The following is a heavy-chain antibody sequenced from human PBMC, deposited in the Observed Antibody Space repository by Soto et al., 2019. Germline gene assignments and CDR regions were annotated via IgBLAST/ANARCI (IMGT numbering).Heavy chain of an antibody. J-gene: IGHJ6*02. CDR3: ARAPLGGWLIGSGTYGYGMDV. V-gene: IGHV3-48*03. CDR1: GFTFSSYE. CDR2: ISSSGTTI. D-gene: IGHD3-10*01. Sequence: EVQLVESGGCLLQPGGSLRLSCAVSGFTFSSYEMNWVRQAPGKGLEWVSYISSSGTTIYYADSVKGRFTISRDNAKNSLFLQMNSLRAEDTAVYYCARAPLGGWLIGSGTYGYGMDVWGHGTTVTVSS.